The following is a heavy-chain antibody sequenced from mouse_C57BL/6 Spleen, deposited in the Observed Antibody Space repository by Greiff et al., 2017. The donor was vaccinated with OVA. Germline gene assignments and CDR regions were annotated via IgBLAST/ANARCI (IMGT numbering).Heavy chain of an antibody. V-gene: IGHV1-39*01. J-gene: IGHJ3*01. CDR2: IHPNYGTT. D-gene: IGHD2-5*01. CDR3: AREDYSNYVEFAY. CDR1: GYSFTDYN. Sequence: VQLQQSGPELVKPGAYVKISCKASGYSFTDYNMNWVKQRPGKMLEWIGVIHPNYGTTSYNQKFKGKATLTVDQSSSTAYMQLNSLTSEDSAVYYCAREDYSNYVEFAYWGQGTLVTVSA.